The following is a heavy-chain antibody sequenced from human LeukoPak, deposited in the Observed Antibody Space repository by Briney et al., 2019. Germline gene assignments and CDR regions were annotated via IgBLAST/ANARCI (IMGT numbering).Heavy chain of an antibody. J-gene: IGHJ5*02. CDR2: INPNSGGT. CDR3: ARVSTPAAAKKGFDP. Sequence: ASVKVSCKASGYTFTGYYMHWVRQAPGQGLEWMGWINPNSGGTNYAQKFQGRVTMTRDTSISTAYMELSRLRSDDTAVYYCARVSTPAAAKKGFDPWGQGTLVTVSS. CDR1: GYTFTGYY. V-gene: IGHV1-2*02. D-gene: IGHD6-13*01.